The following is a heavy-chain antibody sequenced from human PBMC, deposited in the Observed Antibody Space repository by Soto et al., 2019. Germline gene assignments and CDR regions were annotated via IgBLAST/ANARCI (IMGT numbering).Heavy chain of an antibody. CDR1: GYTFTGYY. Sequence: ASVKVSCKASGYTFTGYYMHWVRQAPGQGLEWMGWINPNSGGTNYAQKFQGWVTMTRDTSISTAYMELSRLRSDDTAVYYCARDDVLTGHGKDYYYGMGVCGQGTTVTVSS. CDR2: INPNSGGT. CDR3: ARDDVLTGHGKDYYYGMGV. V-gene: IGHV1-2*04. J-gene: IGHJ6*02. D-gene: IGHD3-9*01.